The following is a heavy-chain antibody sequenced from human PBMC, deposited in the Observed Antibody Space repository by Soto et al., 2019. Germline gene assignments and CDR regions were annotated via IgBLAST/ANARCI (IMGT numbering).Heavy chain of an antibody. CDR3: ASVPYCSGGSCYSFAFDI. V-gene: IGHV3-23*01. CDR2: ISGSGGST. CDR1: GFTFSSYA. Sequence: GGSLRLSCAASGFTFSSYAMSWVRQAPGKGLEWVSAISGSGGSTYYADSVKGRFTISRDNSKNTLYLQMNSLRAEDTAVYYCASVPYCSGGSCYSFAFDIWGQGTMVTVSS. J-gene: IGHJ3*02. D-gene: IGHD2-15*01.